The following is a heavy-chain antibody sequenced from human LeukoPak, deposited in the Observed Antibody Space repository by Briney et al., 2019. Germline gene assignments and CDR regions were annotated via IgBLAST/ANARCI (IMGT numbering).Heavy chain of an antibody. V-gene: IGHV3-30*03. D-gene: IGHD1-26*01. J-gene: IGHJ6*02. CDR3: ARDTIMELLRPYYYYYYGMDV. CDR2: ISYDGSNK. CDR1: GFTFSSYS. Sequence: GGSLRLSCAASGFTFSSYSMNWVRQAPGKGLEWVAVISYDGSNKYYADSVKGRFTISRDNSKNTLYLQMNSLRAEDTAVYYCARDTIMELLRPYYYYYYGMDVWGQGTTVTVSS.